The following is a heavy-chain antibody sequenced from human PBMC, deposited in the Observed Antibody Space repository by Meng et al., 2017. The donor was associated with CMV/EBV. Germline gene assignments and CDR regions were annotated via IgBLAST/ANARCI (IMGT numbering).Heavy chain of an antibody. J-gene: IGHJ4*02. CDR3: ESGCKVVPAAIREKVVDY. V-gene: IGHV4-59*01. Sequence: SETLSLTCTVSGGSISSYYWSWIRQPPGKGLEWIGYIYYSGSTNYNPSLKSRVTISVDTSKNQFSLKLSSVTAADTAVYYCESGCKVVPAAIREKVVDYWGQGTLVTVSS. D-gene: IGHD2-2*02. CDR2: IYYSGST. CDR1: GGSISSYY.